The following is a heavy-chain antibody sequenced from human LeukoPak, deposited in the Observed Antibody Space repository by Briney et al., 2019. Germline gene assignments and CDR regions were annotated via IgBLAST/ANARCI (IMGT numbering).Heavy chain of an antibody. CDR1: GFTFSSYW. CDR2: INHNGNVN. V-gene: IGHV3-7*03. J-gene: IGHJ4*02. CDR3: ARRYSDY. Sequence: GGSLRLSCAASGFTFSSYWMNWARQAPGKGLEWVASINHNGNVNYYVDSVKGRFTISRDNAKDSLYLQMNSLRAEDTAVYYCARRYSDYWGQGTLVTVSS.